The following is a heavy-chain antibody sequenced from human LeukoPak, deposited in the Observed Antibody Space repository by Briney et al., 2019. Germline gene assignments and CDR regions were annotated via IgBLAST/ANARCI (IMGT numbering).Heavy chain of an antibody. CDR1: GYTFTSYY. CDR3: ARGSGSNSDYYYGMDV. J-gene: IGHJ6*02. Sequence: AASVKVSCTASGYTFTSYYMHWGRQAPGQGLEWMGIINPSGGSTSYAQKFQGRVTMTRDTSTSTVYMELSSLRSEDTAVYYCARGSGSNSDYYYGMDVWGQGTTVTVSS. D-gene: IGHD3-10*01. V-gene: IGHV1-46*01. CDR2: INPSGGST.